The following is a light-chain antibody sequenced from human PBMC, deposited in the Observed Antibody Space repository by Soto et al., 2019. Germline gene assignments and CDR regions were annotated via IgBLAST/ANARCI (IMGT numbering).Light chain of an antibody. CDR2: EVS. CDR1: SSDVGGYNY. CDR3: SSYSISTAYL. J-gene: IGLJ1*01. V-gene: IGLV2-14*01. Sequence: QSALTQPASVSGSPGQSITISCTGTSSDVGGYNYVSWYQQHPGKAPKLMVFEVSNRPSGVSYRFSGSKSGNTASLTISGLQAEDEADYFCSSYSISTAYLFGTGTKGT.